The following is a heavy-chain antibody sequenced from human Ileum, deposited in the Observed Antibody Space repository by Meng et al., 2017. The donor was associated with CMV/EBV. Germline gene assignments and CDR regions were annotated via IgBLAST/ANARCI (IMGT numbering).Heavy chain of an antibody. D-gene: IGHD3-10*01. J-gene: IGHJ4*02. V-gene: IGHV1-3*01. CDR2: INGVNGKT. CDR3: ARDGVPTPRYGSGRMDS. CDR1: TFSKYI. Sequence: TFSKYIIHWVRHAPGHRPDWMGWINGVNGKTPYGQSSLDRVTITMDTSANTTHLEQRSLTFEDTAGYFCARDGVPTPRYGSGRMDSWGQGTLVTVSS.